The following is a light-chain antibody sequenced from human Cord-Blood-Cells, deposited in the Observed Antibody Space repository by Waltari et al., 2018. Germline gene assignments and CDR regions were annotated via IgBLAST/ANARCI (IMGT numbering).Light chain of an antibody. J-gene: IGKJ1*01. V-gene: IGKV3-20*01. CDR2: GAS. Sequence: EIVLTQSPRTLSLSPGERATLSCRARQSVSSSYLAWCQQKPGQAPRLLIYGASSRATGIPDRFSGSGSGTDFTLTISRLEPEDFAVYYCQQYGSSPQTFGQGTKVEIK. CDR1: QSVSSSY. CDR3: QQYGSSPQT.